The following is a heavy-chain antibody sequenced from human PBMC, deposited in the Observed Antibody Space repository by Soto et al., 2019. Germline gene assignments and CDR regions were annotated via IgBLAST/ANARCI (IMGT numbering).Heavy chain of an antibody. CDR3: VRGDNWNDEASDY. V-gene: IGHV3-33*01. Sequence: PGGSLRLSCAASGFMFSNHGMHWVRQAPGKGLEWVAVIWSDGNNRYYAHSVKGRFTISRDNSKNTVYLQMNSLRAEDTAVYYCVRGDNWNDEASDYWGQGTLVTVSS. CDR2: IWSDGNNR. CDR1: GFMFSNHG. D-gene: IGHD1-1*01. J-gene: IGHJ4*02.